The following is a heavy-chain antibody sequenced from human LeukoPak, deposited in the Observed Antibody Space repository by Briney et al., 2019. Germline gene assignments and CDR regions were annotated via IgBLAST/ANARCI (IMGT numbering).Heavy chain of an antibody. CDR1: GGTFSSYA. V-gene: IGHV1-69*13. Sequence: SVEVSCKASGGTFSSYAISWVRQAPGQGLEWMGGIIPIFGTANYAQKFQGRVTITADESTSTAYMELSSLRSEDTAVYYCARDPGEPPTLYAFDIWGQGTMVTVSS. J-gene: IGHJ3*02. D-gene: IGHD1-14*01. CDR3: ARDPGEPPTLYAFDI. CDR2: IIPIFGTA.